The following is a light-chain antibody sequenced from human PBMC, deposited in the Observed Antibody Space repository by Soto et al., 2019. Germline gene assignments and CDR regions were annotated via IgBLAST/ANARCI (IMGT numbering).Light chain of an antibody. CDR2: GAS. CDR1: QRVSGN. Sequence: EVVMTQSPATLSVSPGERVTLSCTASQRVSGNLAWYQQKPGQAPRLLIHGASTRATDIPARFSGSGSGTEFTLTITSLQSEDFAVYYCQQYHNWPPRLTFGGGTRVEIK. J-gene: IGKJ4*01. CDR3: QQYHNWPPRLT. V-gene: IGKV3-15*01.